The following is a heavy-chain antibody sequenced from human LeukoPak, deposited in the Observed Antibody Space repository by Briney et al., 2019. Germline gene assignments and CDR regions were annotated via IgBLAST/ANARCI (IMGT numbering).Heavy chain of an antibody. D-gene: IGHD4-17*01. CDR3: APLGVTTWLDY. CDR2: ISGSGGST. J-gene: IGHJ4*02. V-gene: IGHV3-23*01. CDR1: GFTFSSYE. Sequence: GGSLRLSCAASGFTFSSYEMNWVRQAPGKGLEWVSAISGSGGSTYYADSVKGRFTISRDNSKNTLYLQMNSLRAEDTAVYYCAPLGVTTWLDYWGQGTLVTVSS.